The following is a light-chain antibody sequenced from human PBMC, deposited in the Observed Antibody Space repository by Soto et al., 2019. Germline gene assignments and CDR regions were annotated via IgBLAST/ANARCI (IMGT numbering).Light chain of an antibody. V-gene: IGKV3-15*01. CDR2: GAS. CDR1: QSVSSN. CDR3: QQYNNWPPMA. Sequence: EIVMTQSPATLSVSPGERATLSCRASQSVSSNFAWYQQKPGQAPRLLIYGASTRATGIPARFSGSGSGTEFTLTISSLQSEDCAVYYCQQYNNWPPMAFCQGTKVEIK. J-gene: IGKJ1*01.